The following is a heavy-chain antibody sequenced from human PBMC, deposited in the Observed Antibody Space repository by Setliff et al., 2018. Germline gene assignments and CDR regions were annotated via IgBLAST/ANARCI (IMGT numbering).Heavy chain of an antibody. J-gene: IGHJ6*03. D-gene: IGHD5-18*01. CDR3: AREGVDTRSSTDYRYYMDV. Sequence: SVKVSCKASGGTFSSYGISWVRQAPGQGLEWMGGTIPIFRTTNYAREFQGRVTIITDESTSTAYMELSSLTSADTAVYYCAREGVDTRSSTDYRYYMDVWGKGTTVTVSS. CDR1: GGTFSSYG. CDR2: TIPIFRTT. V-gene: IGHV1-69*05.